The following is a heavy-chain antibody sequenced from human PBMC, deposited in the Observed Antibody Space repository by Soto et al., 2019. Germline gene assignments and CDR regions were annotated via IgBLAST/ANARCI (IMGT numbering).Heavy chain of an antibody. J-gene: IGHJ3*02. CDR1: GGFVSSGSYY. CDR3: ASVERVTATTVVYAFDI. CDR2: MSHSGGT. D-gene: IGHD2-21*02. Sequence: QVQLQQWGAGLLKPSETLSLTCAVYGGFVSSGSYYWSWIRQPPGKGLEWIGEMSHSGGTHFNPSLKSRVTIPVDTSKNQFSLKMSSVTAADTALYYCASVERVTATTVVYAFDIWGPGTMVTVSS. V-gene: IGHV4-34*01.